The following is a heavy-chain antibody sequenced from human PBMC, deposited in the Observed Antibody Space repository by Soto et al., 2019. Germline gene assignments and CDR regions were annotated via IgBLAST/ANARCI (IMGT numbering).Heavy chain of an antibody. V-gene: IGHV4-30-4*01. CDR2: IYYSGTT. CDR3: ALVVPEYFQH. D-gene: IGHD3-22*01. Sequence: QVQLQESGPGLVKPSQTLSLTCTVSGGSISSGDYYWSWIRQPPGKGLEWIGYIYYSGTTYYNPSLKXXLXLXXDTPKNQFSLKLSSVTAADTAVYYCALVVPEYFQHWGQGTLVTVSS. J-gene: IGHJ1*01. CDR1: GGSISSGDYY.